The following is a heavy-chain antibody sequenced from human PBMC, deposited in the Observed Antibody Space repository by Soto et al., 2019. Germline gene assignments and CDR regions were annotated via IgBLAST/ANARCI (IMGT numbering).Heavy chain of an antibody. CDR2: IIPIFGTA. J-gene: IGHJ4*02. D-gene: IGHD2-21*02. Sequence: SVKVSCKASGGTFSSYAISWVLQAPGQGLEWMGGIIPIFGTANYAQKFQGRVTITADESTSTAYMELSSLRSEDTAVYYCARGFVAVTAIKPHFDYWGQGTLVTVSS. CDR3: ARGFVAVTAIKPHFDY. V-gene: IGHV1-69*13. CDR1: GGTFSSYA.